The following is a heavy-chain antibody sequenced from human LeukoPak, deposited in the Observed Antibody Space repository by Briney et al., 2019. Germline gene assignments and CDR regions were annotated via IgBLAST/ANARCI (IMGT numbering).Heavy chain of an antibody. V-gene: IGHV4-34*01. CDR3: VRGSVIIPD. D-gene: IGHD4-23*01. CDR1: GGPFRDYY. CDR2: IKDTGRT. Sequence: SETLSLTCAVSGGPFRDYYWSWVRQPPGKGLEWIGEIKDTGRTNYNPSLKSRVTISADTSKNEFSLKLTSVTVADTAVYYCVRGSVIIPDWGQGTLVTVSS. J-gene: IGHJ4*02.